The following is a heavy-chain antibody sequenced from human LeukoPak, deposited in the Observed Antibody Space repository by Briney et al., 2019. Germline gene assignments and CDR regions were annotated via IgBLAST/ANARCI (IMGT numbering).Heavy chain of an antibody. J-gene: IGHJ4*02. V-gene: IGHV4-39*07. Sequence: PSETLSLTCTVSGGSINSSSYYWGWIRQPPGKGLEWIGSIYYSGSTYYKPSLKSRVTISVDTSNNQFSLKLSSVTAADTAVYYCAVGGYDILTGYKFDYWGQGTLVTVSP. D-gene: IGHD3-9*01. CDR2: IYYSGST. CDR3: AVGGYDILTGYKFDY. CDR1: GGSINSSSYY.